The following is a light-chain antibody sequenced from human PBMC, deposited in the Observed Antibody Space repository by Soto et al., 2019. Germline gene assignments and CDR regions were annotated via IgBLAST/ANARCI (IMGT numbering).Light chain of an antibody. J-gene: IGKJ5*01. CDR1: QSISSY. V-gene: IGKV1-39*01. CDR2: AAS. CDR3: QQSYNTLIT. Sequence: DIQMTQSPSSLSASVGDRVTITCRASQSISSYLNWYQQKPGKAPNLLIYAASSLQSGVPSRFSGSGSGTDFTLTISSLQPEDFATYYCQQSYNTLITFGQGTRLEIK.